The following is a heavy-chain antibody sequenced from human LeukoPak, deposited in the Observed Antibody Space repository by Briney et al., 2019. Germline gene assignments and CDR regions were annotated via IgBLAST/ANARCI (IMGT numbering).Heavy chain of an antibody. D-gene: IGHD6-19*01. CDR1: GFTFSSYG. J-gene: IGHJ3*02. CDR3: AKDQGGSGWYLGAFDI. CDR2: IRYDGSNK. Sequence: GGSLRLSCAASGFTFSSYGMHWVRQAPGKGLEWVAFIRYDGSNKYYADSVKGRFTISRDNSKNTLYLQMNSLRAEDTAVYYCAKDQGGSGWYLGAFDIWGQGTMVTVSS. V-gene: IGHV3-30*02.